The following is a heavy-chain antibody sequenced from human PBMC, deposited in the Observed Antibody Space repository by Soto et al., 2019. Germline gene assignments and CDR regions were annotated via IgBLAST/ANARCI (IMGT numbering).Heavy chain of an antibody. Sequence: QVQLQESGPGLVKPSETLSLTCTVSGGSISSYYWSWIRQPAGKGLEWIGRIYSGGSTNYNPSLKSRVTLSVDASKNQFSLKLTSVTAADTAVYYCAMSGSYFFYLDYWGQGTLVTVSS. D-gene: IGHD1-26*01. J-gene: IGHJ4*02. CDR2: IYSGGST. CDR3: AMSGSYFFYLDY. CDR1: GGSISSYY. V-gene: IGHV4-4*07.